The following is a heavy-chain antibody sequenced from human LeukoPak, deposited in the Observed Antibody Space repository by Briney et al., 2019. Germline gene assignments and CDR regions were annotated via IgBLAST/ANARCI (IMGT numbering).Heavy chain of an antibody. J-gene: IGHJ4*02. V-gene: IGHV4-39*07. CDR1: GGSISSRSYF. Sequence: SETLSLTCTVSGGSISSRSYFWAWIRQPPGKGLEWIGRIYTSGSTNYNPSLKSRVTISVDTSKNQFSLKLSSVTAADTAVYYCASGLRYFDLYYWGQGTLVTVSS. CDR2: IYTSGST. D-gene: IGHD3-9*01. CDR3: ASGLRYFDLYY.